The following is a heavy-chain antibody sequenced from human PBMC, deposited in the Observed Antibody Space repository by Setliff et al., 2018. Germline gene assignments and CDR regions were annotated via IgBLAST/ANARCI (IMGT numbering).Heavy chain of an antibody. Sequence: PGESLKISCVASGFSLRDYTINWVRQAPGKGLEWVANIKEDGGEQYYVDSVKGRFAISRDNAKNSLYLQMLGLRVEDTAVYYCAKGDDTECYSSFDYWGQGALVTSPQ. CDR1: GFSLRDYT. V-gene: IGHV3-7*03. CDR3: AKGDDTECYSSFDY. D-gene: IGHD2-2*02. CDR2: IKEDGGEQ. J-gene: IGHJ4*02.